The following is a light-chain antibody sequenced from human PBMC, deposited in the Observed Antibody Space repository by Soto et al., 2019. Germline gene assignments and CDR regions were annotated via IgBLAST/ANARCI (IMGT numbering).Light chain of an antibody. Sequence: DIPITESPSSLSASVSPRAPITCRASQSISTYLNWYQKKPGKAPNLLIYDASRLQSGVPSRFSGSGGGTDFTLSISSVQPEDFATYFCQQSYMDPITFGQGTRLEIK. CDR3: QQSYMDPIT. CDR2: DAS. J-gene: IGKJ5*01. V-gene: IGKV1-39*01. CDR1: QSISTY.